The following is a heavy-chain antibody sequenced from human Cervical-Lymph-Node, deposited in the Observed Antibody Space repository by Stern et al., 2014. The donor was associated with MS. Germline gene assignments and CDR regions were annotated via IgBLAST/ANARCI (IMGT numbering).Heavy chain of an antibody. CDR1: GYTFTNYG. J-gene: IGHJ5*02. D-gene: IGHD6-19*01. Sequence: VQLVESGAEVKKPGASLKVSCKASGYTFTNYGISWVRQAPGQGLEWMGWISGHNDDTNYVEKFQGRVTMTTDPSTSTAYMELRSLRSDDTAVYYCARDPRVAVAGTGGGFDPWGQGTRVPVSS. V-gene: IGHV1-18*01. CDR2: ISGHNDDT. CDR3: ARDPRVAVAGTGGGFDP.